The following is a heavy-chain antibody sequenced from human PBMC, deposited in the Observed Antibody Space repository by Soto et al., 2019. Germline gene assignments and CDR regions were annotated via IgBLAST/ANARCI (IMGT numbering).Heavy chain of an antibody. CDR1: GFTFSSYS. D-gene: IGHD7-27*01. V-gene: IGHV3-21*01. Sequence: GGSLRLSCAASGFTFSSYSMNWVRQAPGKGLEWVSSISGSSSYIYYADSVKGRFTISRDNAKNSLYLQMNSLRAEDTAVYYCARLGIDAFDIWGQGTMVTVSS. J-gene: IGHJ3*02. CDR2: ISGSSSYI. CDR3: ARLGIDAFDI.